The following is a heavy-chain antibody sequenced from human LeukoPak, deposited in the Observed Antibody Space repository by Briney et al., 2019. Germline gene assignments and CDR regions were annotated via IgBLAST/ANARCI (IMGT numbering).Heavy chain of an antibody. D-gene: IGHD3-22*01. V-gene: IGHV3-23*01. CDR1: GFTFSSYA. J-gene: IGHJ6*02. CDR2: ISGSGGST. Sequence: HPGGSLRLSCAASGFTFSSYAMSWVRQAPGKGLEWVSAISGSGGSTYYADSVKGRFTISRDNSKNSLYLQMNSLRAEDTALYYCAKDNDADSSGYYRYYYYGMDVWGQGITVTVSS. CDR3: AKDNDADSSGYYRYYYYGMDV.